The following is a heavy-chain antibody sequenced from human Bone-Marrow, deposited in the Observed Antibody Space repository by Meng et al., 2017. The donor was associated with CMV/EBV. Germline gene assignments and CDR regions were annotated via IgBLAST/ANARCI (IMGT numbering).Heavy chain of an antibody. Sequence: GESLKIYCAASGFTFSSYSMNWVRQAPGKGLEWVSAISGSGGSTYYADSVKGRFTISRDNAKNSLYLQMNSLRAEDTALYYCAKDGYCSSTSFYDYYYYGMDVWGQGTTVTVSS. CDR1: GFTFSSYS. CDR2: ISGSGGST. V-gene: IGHV3-21*04. D-gene: IGHD2-2*03. J-gene: IGHJ6*02. CDR3: AKDGYCSSTSFYDYYYYGMDV.